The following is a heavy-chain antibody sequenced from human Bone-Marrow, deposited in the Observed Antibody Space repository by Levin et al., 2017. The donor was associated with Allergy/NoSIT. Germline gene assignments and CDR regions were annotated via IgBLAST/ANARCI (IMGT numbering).Heavy chain of an antibody. V-gene: IGHV3-66*01. CDR1: GFTVGNNY. Sequence: GESLKISCAVSGFTVGNNYMSWVRQAPGKGLEWVSLIYSGGSTYYADSVKGRFTISRDSSKNTLYLQMNNLRVEDTAVYYCARDPPGVAAAGSGYRGQGTLVTVSS. J-gene: IGHJ4*02. CDR2: IYSGGST. D-gene: IGHD6-13*01. CDR3: ARDPPGVAAAGSGY.